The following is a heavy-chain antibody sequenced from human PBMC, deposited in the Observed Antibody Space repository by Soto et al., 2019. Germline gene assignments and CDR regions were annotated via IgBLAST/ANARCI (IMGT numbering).Heavy chain of an antibody. J-gene: IGHJ5*02. Sequence: GASLKVSCKASGYTFTAYYMHWVRQAPGQGLEWMGWINPNSGVTNYAQKFQGRVTMTRDTSISTVYMDLSSLISDDTAVYFCARGGLVVANWFDPWGQGTLVTVSS. V-gene: IGHV1-2*02. CDR2: INPNSGVT. CDR1: GYTFTAYY. D-gene: IGHD2-15*01. CDR3: ARGGLVVANWFDP.